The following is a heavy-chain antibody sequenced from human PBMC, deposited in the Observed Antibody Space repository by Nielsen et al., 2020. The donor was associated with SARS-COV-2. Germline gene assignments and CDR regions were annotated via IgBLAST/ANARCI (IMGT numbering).Heavy chain of an antibody. J-gene: IGHJ4*02. CDR3: AKDKMGGSGSPDPFDY. CDR1: GFTFSSYS. CDR2: ISSSSSYI. D-gene: IGHD3-10*01. Sequence: GGSLRLSCAASGFTFSSYSMNWVRQAPGKGLEWVSSISSSSSYIYYADSVKGRFTISRDNAKNSLYLQMNSLRAEDTAVYYCAKDKMGGSGSPDPFDYWGQGTLVTVSS. V-gene: IGHV3-21*01.